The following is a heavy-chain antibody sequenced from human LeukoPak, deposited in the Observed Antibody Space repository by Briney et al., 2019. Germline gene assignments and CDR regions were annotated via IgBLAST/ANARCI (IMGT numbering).Heavy chain of an antibody. CDR3: ARVRYSYSINDWSRTGLGAYPTKYYYYMDV. Sequence: SETLSLTCAVYGGSFSDYSWTWLRQPPGKGLEWIGEINQSGGTNHNPSLMSRAIMSVDTSKNQISLKVNSVTATDTVVYYCARVRYSYSINDWSRTGLGAYPTKYYYYMDVWGKGTTVTVSS. D-gene: IGHD5-18*01. CDR1: GGSFSDYS. V-gene: IGHV4-34*04. J-gene: IGHJ6*03. CDR2: INQSGGT.